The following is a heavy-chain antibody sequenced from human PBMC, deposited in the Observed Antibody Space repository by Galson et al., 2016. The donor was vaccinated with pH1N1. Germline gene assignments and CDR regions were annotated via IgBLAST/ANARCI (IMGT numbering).Heavy chain of an antibody. V-gene: IGHV3-30-3*01. CDR3: AREIAAAGSY. J-gene: IGHJ4*02. Sequence: SLRLSCAASGFTFSTFAMHWVRQAPGEGLEWVAVISSSGDNRFYADSVKGRFTISRDNAKNSVCLQMNSLSAEDTAVYYCAREIAAAGSYWGQGTLVTVSS. D-gene: IGHD6-25*01. CDR2: ISSSGDNR. CDR1: GFTFSTFA.